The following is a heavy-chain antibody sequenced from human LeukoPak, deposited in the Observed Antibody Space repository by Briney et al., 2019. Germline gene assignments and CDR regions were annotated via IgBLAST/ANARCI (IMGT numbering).Heavy chain of an antibody. CDR2: IYYSGST. CDR1: GGSISSSTYY. V-gene: IGHV4-39*07. Sequence: SSETLSLTCTVSGGSISSSTYYWGWIRQPPGKGLEWIGSIYYSGSTYYNPSLKSRVTISVDTSKNQFSLKLSSVTAADTAMYYCARDLGVTPHYWGQGILVTVSS. J-gene: IGHJ4*02. CDR3: ARDLGVTPHY. D-gene: IGHD3-16*01.